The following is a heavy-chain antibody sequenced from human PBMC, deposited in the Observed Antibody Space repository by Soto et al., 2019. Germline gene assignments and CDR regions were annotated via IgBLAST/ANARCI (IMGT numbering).Heavy chain of an antibody. CDR2: ISDRGSA. V-gene: IGHV4-59*11. Sequence: QVQLQESGPGLVKPSETLSLTCAVSGASIRSHYWSWVRQPPGKGLEWIGYISDRGSANYSPSLESRVTIAVDTSKNQFSLRLSSVTAAETAVYYCVRLIYYFYYMDVWGKGTTVTVSS. CDR1: GASIRSHY. CDR3: VRLIYYFYYMDV. D-gene: IGHD3-16*01. J-gene: IGHJ6*03.